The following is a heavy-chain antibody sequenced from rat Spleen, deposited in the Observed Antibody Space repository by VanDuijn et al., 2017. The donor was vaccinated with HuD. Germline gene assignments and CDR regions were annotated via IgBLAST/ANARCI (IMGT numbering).Heavy chain of an antibody. CDR2: ISPSGVGT. V-gene: IGHV5-25*01. J-gene: IGHJ2*01. Sequence: EVQLVESGGGLVQPGRSLKLSCVASGFTFSDYYMAWVRQAPTKGLEWVASISPSGVGTSFRDSVKGRFTLSRYNAKSTLYLQMDSLRSEDTATYYCTRRNWDLGFDHWGQGVMVTVSS. D-gene: IGHD5-1*01. CDR1: GFTFSDYY. CDR3: TRRNWDLGFDH.